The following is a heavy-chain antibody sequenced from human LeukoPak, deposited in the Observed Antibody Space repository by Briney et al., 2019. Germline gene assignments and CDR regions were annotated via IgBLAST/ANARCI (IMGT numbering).Heavy chain of an antibody. D-gene: IGHD6-19*01. CDR1: GFTFSSYA. Sequence: PGGSLRLSCAASGFTFSSYAMHWVRQAPGKGLEWVAVISYDGSNKYYADSVKGRFTISRDNSKNTLYLQMNSLRAEDTAVYYCATDSSGWGPLVYWGQGTLVTVSS. V-gene: IGHV3-30-3*01. CDR3: ATDSSGWGPLVY. J-gene: IGHJ4*02. CDR2: ISYDGSNK.